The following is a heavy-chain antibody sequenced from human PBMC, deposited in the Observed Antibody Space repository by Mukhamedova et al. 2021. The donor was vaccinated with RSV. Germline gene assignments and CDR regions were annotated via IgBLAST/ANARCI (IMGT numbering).Heavy chain of an antibody. J-gene: IGHJ3*02. Sequence: TDGRTYYADSVEGRFTISRDNSKNTLYLQMNSLRAEDTDVYYCARRGGARGWGAFDIWGQGTVVTVSS. V-gene: IGHV3-23*01. CDR3: ARRGGARGWGAFDI. CDR2: TDGRT. D-gene: IGHD6-19*01.